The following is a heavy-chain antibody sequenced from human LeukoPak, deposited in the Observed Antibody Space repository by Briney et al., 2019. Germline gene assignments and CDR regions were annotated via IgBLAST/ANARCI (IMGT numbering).Heavy chain of an antibody. J-gene: IGHJ5*02. D-gene: IGHD6-13*01. CDR2: INPNSGGT. CDR3: ARVYSSSWYVDWFDP. V-gene: IGHV1-2*02. Sequence: ASVKVSCKASGYTFTGYYMHWVRQAPGQGLGWMGWINPNSGGTNYAQKFQGRVTMTRDTSISTAYMELSRLRSDDTAVYYCARVYSSSWYVDWFDPWGQGTLVTVSS. CDR1: GYTFTGYY.